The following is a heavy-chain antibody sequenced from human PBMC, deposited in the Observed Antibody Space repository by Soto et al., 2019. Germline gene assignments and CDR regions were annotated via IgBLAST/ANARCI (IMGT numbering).Heavy chain of an antibody. CDR1: GFTFSSDA. CDR2: ISGSGGST. V-gene: IGHV3-23*01. CDR3: AKGYRLVNYYYGMDV. D-gene: IGHD6-19*01. J-gene: IGHJ6*02. Sequence: LSLSCAGSGFTFSSDAMSWVRQAPGKGLEWVSAISGSGGSTYYADSGKGRFTISRDNSKNTLYLQMNSLRAEDTAVYYCAKGYRLVNYYYGMDVWGQGTTVTV.